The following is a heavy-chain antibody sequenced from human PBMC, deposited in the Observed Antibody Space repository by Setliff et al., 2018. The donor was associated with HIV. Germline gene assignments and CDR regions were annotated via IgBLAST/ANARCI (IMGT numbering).Heavy chain of an antibody. Sequence: GESLKISCEASGYTFITNWIGWVRQVPGKGLEWLGIIYPFDSDTRYSPSFRGHVTMSTDKSINTAFLQWGSLRASDTGIYYCVRIYYYESSGHMPVDYWGQGTQVTVS. D-gene: IGHD3-22*01. CDR3: VRIYYYESSGHMPVDY. V-gene: IGHV5-51*01. J-gene: IGHJ4*02. CDR2: IYPFDSDT. CDR1: GYTFITNW.